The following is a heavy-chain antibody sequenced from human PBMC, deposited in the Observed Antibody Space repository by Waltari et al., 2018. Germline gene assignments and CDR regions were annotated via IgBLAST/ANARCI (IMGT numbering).Heavy chain of an antibody. Sequence: QLQLQESGPGLVKPSETLSLTCTVSGGSFRSRRYYWGWIRQPPGQGLEWIGSIYYSGGTYYNPPLKGRVTISVDTSKNQFSLKLSSVTAADTAVYYCARHPAMTIMLWYFDLWGRGTLVTVSS. J-gene: IGHJ2*01. D-gene: IGHD2-8*01. V-gene: IGHV4-39*01. CDR2: IYYSGGT. CDR3: ARHPAMTIMLWYFDL. CDR1: GGSFRSRRYY.